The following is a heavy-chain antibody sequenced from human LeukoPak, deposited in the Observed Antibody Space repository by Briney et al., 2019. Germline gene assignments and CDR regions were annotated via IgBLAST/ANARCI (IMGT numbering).Heavy chain of an antibody. D-gene: IGHD2-15*01. Sequence: GGSLRLSCSASGFSFSNYFMHWVRQAPGEGLVWVSRISGDGTTTIYADSVKGRFTFSRDNAKNTLYLQMNSLRAEDTAVYYCARRVDATRWFDPWGQGALVTVSS. V-gene: IGHV3-74*01. J-gene: IGHJ5*02. CDR3: ARRVDATRWFDP. CDR2: ISGDGTTT. CDR1: GFSFSNYF.